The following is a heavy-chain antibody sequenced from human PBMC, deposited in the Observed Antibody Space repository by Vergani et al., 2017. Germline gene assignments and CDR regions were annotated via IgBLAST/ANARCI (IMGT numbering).Heavy chain of an antibody. Sequence: VQLVESGGGVVQPGGSLRLSCAASGFTFSSYAMSWVRQAPGKGLEWVSAISGSGGSTYYADSVKGRFTISRDNAKNSLYLQMNSLRAEDTAVYYCARDEPSGWVSDYWGQGTLVTVSS. V-gene: IGHV3-23*04. CDR1: GFTFSSYA. CDR2: ISGSGGST. CDR3: ARDEPSGWVSDY. D-gene: IGHD6-19*01. J-gene: IGHJ4*02.